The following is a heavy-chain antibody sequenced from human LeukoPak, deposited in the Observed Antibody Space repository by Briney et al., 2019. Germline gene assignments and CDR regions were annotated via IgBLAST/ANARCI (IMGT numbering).Heavy chain of an antibody. Sequence: GGSLRLSCAASGFTFSSYEMNWVRQASGKGLEWVSYISSSGSTIFYADSVYGRFTISRDNAKNSLYIQMNSLRAEDTAVYYCAGGWFGGEHFWGQGTLVSVSS. CDR3: AGGWFGGEHF. CDR2: ISSSGSTI. CDR1: GFTFSSYE. J-gene: IGHJ4*02. D-gene: IGHD3-16*01. V-gene: IGHV3-48*03.